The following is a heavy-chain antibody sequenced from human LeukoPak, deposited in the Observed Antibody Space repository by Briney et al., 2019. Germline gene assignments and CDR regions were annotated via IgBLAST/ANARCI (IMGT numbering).Heavy chain of an antibody. V-gene: IGHV4-59*01. CDR1: GGSISSYY. J-gene: IGHJ5*02. CDR3: ARDLSIAGGVNWFDP. CDR2: IYYSGST. D-gene: IGHD1-14*01. Sequence: KPSETLSLTCTVPGGSISSYYWSWIRQPPGKGLEWIGYIYYSGSTNYNPSLKSRVTISVDTSKNQFSLKLSSVTAADTAVYYCARDLSIAGGVNWFDPWGQGTLVTVSS.